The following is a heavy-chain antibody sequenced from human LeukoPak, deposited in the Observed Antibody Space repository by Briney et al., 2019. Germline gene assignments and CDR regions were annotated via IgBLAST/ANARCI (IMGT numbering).Heavy chain of an antibody. CDR2: ISWNSGSI. CDR1: GFTFDDYA. CDR3: AKAGSSGAFDI. D-gene: IGHD1-1*01. V-gene: IGHV3-9*01. Sequence: GGSLRLSCAASGFTFDDYAMHWVRQAPGKGLEWVSGISWNSGSIGYADSVKGRFTISRDNAKNSLYLQMNSLRAEDTALYCCAKAGSSGAFDIWGQGTMVTVSS. J-gene: IGHJ3*02.